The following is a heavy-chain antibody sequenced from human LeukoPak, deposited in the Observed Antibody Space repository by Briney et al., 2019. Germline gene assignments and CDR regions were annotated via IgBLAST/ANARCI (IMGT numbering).Heavy chain of an antibody. Sequence: GRCLRLSCAASGFTVSSNYMSWVRQAPGNWLEWVSVIYSGGTTYYADSVKGRFTISRDNSKNTEYLQMNSLRAEDTAVYYCARGTNAYPSYFDYWGQGTLVIVSS. V-gene: IGHV3-53*01. CDR1: GFTVSSNY. CDR2: IYSGGTT. J-gene: IGHJ4*02. D-gene: IGHD2-8*01. CDR3: ARGTNAYPSYFDY.